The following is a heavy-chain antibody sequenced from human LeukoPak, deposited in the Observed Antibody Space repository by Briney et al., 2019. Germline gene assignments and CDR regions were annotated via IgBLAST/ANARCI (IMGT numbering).Heavy chain of an antibody. V-gene: IGHV3-7*01. J-gene: IGHJ4*02. CDR3: ARGVWSGYSN. CDR1: GFTFNAYW. CDR2: IKQDGTEK. D-gene: IGHD3-3*01. Sequence: PGGSLRLSCAASGFTFNAYWMSWVRQAPGKGLEWVANIKQDGTEKSYVDSVKGRFTISRDNAKNSLFLQMNSLRADDTAVYYCARGVWSGYSNWGQGTLVTVSS.